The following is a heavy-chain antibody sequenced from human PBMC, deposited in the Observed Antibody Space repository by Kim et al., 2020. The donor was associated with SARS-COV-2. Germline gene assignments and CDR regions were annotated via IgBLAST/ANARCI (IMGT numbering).Heavy chain of an antibody. CDR2: IYTSGST. Sequence: SETLSLTCTVSGGSISSGSYYWSWIRQPAGKGLEWIGRIYTSGSTNYNPSLKSRVTISVDTSKNQFSLKLSSVTAADTAVYYCAREWWFGELVPWGQGTLVTVSS. V-gene: IGHV4-61*02. CDR1: GGSISSGSYY. D-gene: IGHD3-10*01. CDR3: AREWWFGELVP. J-gene: IGHJ5*02.